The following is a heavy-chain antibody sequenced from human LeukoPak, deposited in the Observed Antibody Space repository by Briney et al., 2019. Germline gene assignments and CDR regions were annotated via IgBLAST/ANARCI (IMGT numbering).Heavy chain of an antibody. Sequence: SQTLSLTCTVSGGSISSGGYYWSWIRQHPGKGLEWIGYIYYSGSTYYNPSLKSRVTISVDTSKNQFSLKLSSVTAADTAVYYCARDMGVVVPAAHKKNYYYYMDVWGKGTTVTVSS. D-gene: IGHD2-2*01. V-gene: IGHV4-31*03. CDR3: ARDMGVVVPAAHKKNYYYYMDV. CDR1: GGSISSGGYY. J-gene: IGHJ6*03. CDR2: IYYSGST.